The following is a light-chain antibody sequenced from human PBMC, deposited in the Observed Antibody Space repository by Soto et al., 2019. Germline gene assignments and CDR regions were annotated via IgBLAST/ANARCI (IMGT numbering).Light chain of an antibody. CDR1: ITDFVGYNR. V-gene: IGLV2-18*01. Sequence: QSVRSPPPSVSGSPGQSFTISCTGTITDFVGYNRVSWYQQPPGTAPKLMIYEVSKRPSGVPDRFSGSKSGNTASLTISGLQAAVEADYYCSLYTSENAYVFGTGTKVTV. J-gene: IGLJ1*01. CDR2: EVS. CDR3: SLYTSENAYV.